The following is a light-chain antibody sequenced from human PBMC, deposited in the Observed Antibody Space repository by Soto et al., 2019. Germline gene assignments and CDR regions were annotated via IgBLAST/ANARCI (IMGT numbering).Light chain of an antibody. Sequence: QSALTQPASVSGSPGQSITISCTGTSSDVGGYNFVSWYQQHPGKAPKLIISDVSNRPSGVSTRFSGSKSVNTASLTISGLQAEDEADYYCSSYTSINTHVFGTGTKVTVL. CDR2: DVS. V-gene: IGLV2-14*01. CDR3: SSYTSINTHV. CDR1: SSDVGGYNF. J-gene: IGLJ1*01.